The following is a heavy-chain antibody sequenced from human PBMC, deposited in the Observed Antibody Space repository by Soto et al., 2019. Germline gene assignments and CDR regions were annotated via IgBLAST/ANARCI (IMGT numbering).Heavy chain of an antibody. CDR3: ARDLMYSSSSAGWFDP. CDR1: GGSISSYY. D-gene: IGHD6-6*01. J-gene: IGHJ5*02. CDR2: IYYSGST. Sequence: SETLSLTCTVSGGSISSYYWSWIRQPPGKGLEWIGYIYYSGSTNYNPPLKSRVTISVDTSKNQFSLKLSSVTAAGTAVYYCARDLMYSSSSAGWFDPWGQGTLVTVSS. V-gene: IGHV4-59*01.